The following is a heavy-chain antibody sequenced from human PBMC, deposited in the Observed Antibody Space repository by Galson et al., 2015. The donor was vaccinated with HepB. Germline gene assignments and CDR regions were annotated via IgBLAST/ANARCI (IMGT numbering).Heavy chain of an antibody. J-gene: IGHJ6*03. Sequence: SVKVSCKASGYTFTSYAMHWVRQAPGQRLEWMGWINAGNGNTKYSQKFQGRVTITRDTSASTAYMELSSLRSEDTAVYYCARVGYGDPGDYYYYMDVWGKGTTVTVSS. V-gene: IGHV1-3*01. CDR1: GYTFTSYA. CDR2: INAGNGNT. D-gene: IGHD4-17*01. CDR3: ARVGYGDPGDYYYYMDV.